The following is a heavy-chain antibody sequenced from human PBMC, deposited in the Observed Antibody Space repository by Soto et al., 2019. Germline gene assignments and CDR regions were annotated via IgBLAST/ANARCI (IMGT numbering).Heavy chain of an antibody. J-gene: IGHJ4*02. Sequence: PGGSLRLSCAASGFTFSSCDMHWVRQATGKGLEWVAGIGTAGDAYYPGSVKGRFTISRENAKNSLYLQMKSLRAGEAAVYGCARLPEGNNPPDYWGKATLVTVSS. D-gene: IGHD1-1*01. CDR2: IGTAGDA. V-gene: IGHV3-13*01. CDR1: GFTFSSCD. CDR3: ARLPEGNNPPDY.